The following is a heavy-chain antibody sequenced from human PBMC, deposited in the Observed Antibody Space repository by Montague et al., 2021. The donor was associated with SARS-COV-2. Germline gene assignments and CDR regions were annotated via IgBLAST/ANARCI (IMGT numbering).Heavy chain of an antibody. D-gene: IGHD3-3*01. CDR3: ARGVGITIFGDLSLEGDYHYSMDV. CDR2: FDNDGSST. Sequence: SLRLSCAASGFTFRSHWMHWVRQVPEKGLVWVSRFDNDGSSTNYVDSVKGRFTISRDNAKNTLDLQMNSLRVEDTAVYYCARGVGITIFGDLSLEGDYHYSMDVWGQGTAVTVSS. V-gene: IGHV3-74*01. J-gene: IGHJ6*02. CDR1: GFTFRSHW.